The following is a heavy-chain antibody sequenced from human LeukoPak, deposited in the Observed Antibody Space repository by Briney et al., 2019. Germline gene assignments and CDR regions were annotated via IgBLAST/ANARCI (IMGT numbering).Heavy chain of an antibody. J-gene: IGHJ4*02. D-gene: IGHD6-13*01. CDR2: ISAYNGNT. V-gene: IGHV1-18*01. Sequence: GASVKVSCKASGYTFTSYGISWVRQAPGQGLEWMGWISAYNGNTNYAQKLQGRVTMTTDTSTSTAYTELRSLRSDDTAVYYCARVRIAAAGISLDYWGQGTLVTVSS. CDR3: ARVRIAAAGISLDY. CDR1: GYTFTSYG.